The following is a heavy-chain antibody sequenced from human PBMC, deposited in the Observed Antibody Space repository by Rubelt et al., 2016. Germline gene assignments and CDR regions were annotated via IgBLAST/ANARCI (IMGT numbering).Heavy chain of an antibody. CDR1: GGSLSSSSYY. CDR2: IYYSGST. D-gene: IGHD3-22*01. V-gene: IGHV4-39*07. CDR3: ARDNFDDSPH. J-gene: IGHJ4*02. Sequence: QLQLQESGPGLVKPSETLSLTCTVSGGSLSSSSYYWDWIRQPPGKGLEWIGSIYYSGSTYYNPSLKSRVTISVDTSKNQFSLKLSSGTSADTAVYYWARDNFDDSPHWVQGTLVTVSS.